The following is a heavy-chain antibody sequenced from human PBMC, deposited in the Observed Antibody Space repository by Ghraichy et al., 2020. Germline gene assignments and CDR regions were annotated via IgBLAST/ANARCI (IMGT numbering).Heavy chain of an antibody. D-gene: IGHD1-26*01. J-gene: IGHJ4*02. Sequence: GGSLRLSCAASGFTFSSYAMNWVRQAPGKGLQWVSAISGSGASTYYADSVKGRFTISRDNSKNTLYLQMNSLRAEDTAVYYCAQLPKWYSGSYYDYWGQGTLITVSS. V-gene: IGHV3-23*01. CDR3: AQLPKWYSGSYYDY. CDR2: ISGSGAST. CDR1: GFTFSSYA.